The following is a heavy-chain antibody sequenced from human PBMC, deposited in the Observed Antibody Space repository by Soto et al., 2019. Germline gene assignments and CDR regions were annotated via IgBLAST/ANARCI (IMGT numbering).Heavy chain of an antibody. J-gene: IGHJ4*02. CDR2: MYNSGRT. CDR3: ASMGYHYGSGSYPLDY. Sequence: WTWIRQPPGKGLEWIGFMYNSGRTHYNPSLKSRVTISLDTSKNQFSLNLRSVTAADTVVYYCASMGYHYGSGSYPLDYWGQGTLVTVSS. V-gene: IGHV4-59*08. D-gene: IGHD3-10*01.